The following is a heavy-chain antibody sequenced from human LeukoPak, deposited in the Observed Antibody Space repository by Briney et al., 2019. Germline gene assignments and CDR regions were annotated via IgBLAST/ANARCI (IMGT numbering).Heavy chain of an antibody. CDR3: ANPAGGSYSQAYYFDY. CDR1: GFSFSSYA. V-gene: IGHV3-23*01. D-gene: IGHD1-26*01. Sequence: GGSLRLSCAASGFSFSSYAMTWARQAPVKGLEWVSAISGDGTRTYYADSVKGRFTISRDNSKNTLYLEMSSLRVEDTAIYYCANPAGGSYSQAYYFDYWGQGTLVTVSS. J-gene: IGHJ4*02. CDR2: ISGDGTRT.